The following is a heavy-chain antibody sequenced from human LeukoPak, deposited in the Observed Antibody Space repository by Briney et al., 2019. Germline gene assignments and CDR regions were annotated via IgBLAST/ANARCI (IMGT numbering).Heavy chain of an antibody. CDR3: ARSKSYSSGWTDFDC. CDR2: IGTAGNT. J-gene: IGHJ4*02. D-gene: IGHD6-19*01. Sequence: GGSLRLSCAASGFTFSSHDMHWVGQPTGKGLEWVSVIGTAGNTYYADSVKGRFTISRENAKNSLYLQMDNLRAEDTAVYYCARSKSYSSGWTDFDCWGQGTLVTVSS. V-gene: IGHV3-13*01. CDR1: GFTFSSHD.